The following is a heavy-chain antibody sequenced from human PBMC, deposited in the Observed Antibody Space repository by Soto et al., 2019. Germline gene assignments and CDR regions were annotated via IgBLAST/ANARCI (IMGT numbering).Heavy chain of an antibody. CDR3: ERDPYPPPPGYCSGGSCYHPLIYSLDV. Sequence: GGSLRLSCAASGFTFSSYSMNWVRQAPGKGLEWVSSISSSSSYIYYADSVKGRFTISRDNAKNSLYLQMNSLRAEDTAVYYCERDPYPPPPGYCSGGSCYHPLIYSLDVWGKGTTVTVSS. V-gene: IGHV3-21*01. CDR2: ISSSSSYI. CDR1: GFTFSSYS. D-gene: IGHD2-15*01. J-gene: IGHJ6*04.